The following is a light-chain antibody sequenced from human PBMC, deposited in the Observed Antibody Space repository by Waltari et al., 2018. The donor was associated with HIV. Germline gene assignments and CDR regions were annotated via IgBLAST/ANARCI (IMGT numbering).Light chain of an antibody. J-gene: IGKJ1*01. V-gene: IGKV3-20*01. CDR3: QYYRASSGT. CDR2: SAS. CDR1: QTVDSAY. Sequence: EIVLTPSPGTLSLSPGERATLPCRASQTVDSAYIAWYQQRPGPAPRLLVYSASSRAAGIPDRFSGSGSGADFTLSIRRLEPEDFAVYYCQYYRASSGTFGQGTKVEIQ.